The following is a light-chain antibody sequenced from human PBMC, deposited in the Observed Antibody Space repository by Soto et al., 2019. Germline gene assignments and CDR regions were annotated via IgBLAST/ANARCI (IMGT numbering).Light chain of an antibody. V-gene: IGKV3-20*01. CDR2: GVS. CDR1: QSVSSTY. CDR3: QQYSSSPVT. Sequence: EIVLTQSPGTLSLSPGERATLSCRASQSVSSTYLAWYQQKPGQAPRLLIYGVSSRATGIPDRFSGSGSGTDFTLTISRLEPEDFAVYYCQQYSSSPVTFGQGTKVEIK. J-gene: IGKJ1*01.